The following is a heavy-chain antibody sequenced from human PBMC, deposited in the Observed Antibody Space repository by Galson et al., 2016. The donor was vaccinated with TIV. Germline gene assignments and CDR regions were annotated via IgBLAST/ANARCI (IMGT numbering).Heavy chain of an antibody. CDR2: IWYDGSNE. D-gene: IGHD6-6*01. CDR3: AREFSIPPRHYGMDV. Sequence: SLRLSCAASRIDFSSYGMHWVRQAPGKGLEGVAFIWYDGSNEDYSDSVKGRFTISRDNSINMLYLQMNSLEVEDTAVYYCAREFSIPPRHYGMDVWGQGTTVTVS. CDR1: RIDFSSYG. V-gene: IGHV3-33*01. J-gene: IGHJ6*02.